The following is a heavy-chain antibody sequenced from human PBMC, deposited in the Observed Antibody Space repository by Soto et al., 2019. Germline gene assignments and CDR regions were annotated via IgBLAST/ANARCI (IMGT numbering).Heavy chain of an antibody. V-gene: IGHV3-23*01. D-gene: IGHD3-10*01. J-gene: IGHJ6*03. CDR3: AKKIPYGSGSFEKYYYYMDV. Sequence: PGGSLRLSYAASGFTFSSYAMSWVRQAPGKGLGWVSAISGSGGSTYYADSVKGRFTISRDNSKNTLYLQMNSLRAEDTAVYYCAKKIPYGSGSFEKYYYYMDVWGKGTTVTVSS. CDR1: GFTFSSYA. CDR2: ISGSGGST.